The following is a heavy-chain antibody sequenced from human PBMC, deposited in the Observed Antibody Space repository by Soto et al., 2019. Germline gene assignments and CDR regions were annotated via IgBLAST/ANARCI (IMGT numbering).Heavy chain of an antibody. Sequence: GGSLRLSCAASGFTFGSYAMHWVRQAPGKGLGWVAVISYDGSNKYYADSVKGRFTISRDNSKNTLYLQMNSLRAEDTAVYYCARDHAAADAFDIWGQGTMVTVSS. D-gene: IGHD6-13*01. V-gene: IGHV3-30-3*01. CDR1: GFTFGSYA. CDR2: ISYDGSNK. CDR3: ARDHAAADAFDI. J-gene: IGHJ3*02.